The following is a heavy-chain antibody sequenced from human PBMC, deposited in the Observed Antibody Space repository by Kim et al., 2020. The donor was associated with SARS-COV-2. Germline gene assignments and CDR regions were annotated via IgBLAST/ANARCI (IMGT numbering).Heavy chain of an antibody. Sequence: TSYNTPLKSRVTISVDKSKKQFSLKLSSVTAADTAVYYCAAGEQQLVPLDYWGQGTLVTVSS. CDR3: AAGEQQLVPLDY. J-gene: IGHJ4*02. CDR2: T. V-gene: IGHV4-4*02. D-gene: IGHD6-13*01.